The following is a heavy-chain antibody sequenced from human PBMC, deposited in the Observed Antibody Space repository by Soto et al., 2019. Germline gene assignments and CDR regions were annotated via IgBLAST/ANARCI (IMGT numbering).Heavy chain of an antibody. CDR1: GFSFRTYA. CDR3: ARGSTDAYPGSRIFDF. J-gene: IGHJ4*02. D-gene: IGHD3-10*01. CDR2: MSNSGDLT. V-gene: IGHV3-23*01. Sequence: EVQLLESGGGLIQPGGSLRLSCAASGFSFRTYAMGWVRQAPGKGLEWVSVMSNSGDLTYYADSVKGRFTISRDNSENTLYLQMSSLRAEDAAIYYCARGSTDAYPGSRIFDFWDRGTLVTVSA.